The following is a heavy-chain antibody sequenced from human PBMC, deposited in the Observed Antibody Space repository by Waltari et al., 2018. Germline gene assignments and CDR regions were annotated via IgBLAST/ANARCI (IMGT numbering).Heavy chain of an antibody. V-gene: IGHV1-69*12. CDR1: GGTFGGYG. CDR2: IIPIFVIP. Sequence: VQLVQSGAEVRTPGSSVKVSCKASGGTFGGYGISWVRLVPGQRLEWLGVIIPIFVIPDYSQKFQDRLTITADESTSTAYMELSSLTSEDTAIYFCATHKLGISQHYYHMGAWGKGTTVTISS. J-gene: IGHJ6*03. D-gene: IGHD7-27*01. CDR3: ATHKLGISQHYYHMGA.